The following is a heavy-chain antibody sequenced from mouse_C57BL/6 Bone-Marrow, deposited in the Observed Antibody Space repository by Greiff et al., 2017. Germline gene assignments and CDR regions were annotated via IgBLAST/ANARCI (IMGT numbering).Heavy chain of an antibody. CDR2: IDPEDGET. V-gene: IGHV14-2*01. CDR3: ARYGYDGGFAY. CDR1: GYTFTSYW. Sequence: VQLQQPGTELVKPGASVKLSCKASGYTFTSYWMHWVKQRPGQGLEWIGRIDPEDGETKYAPKFQGKATITADTSSNTAYLQLSSLTSEGTAVYYCARYGYDGGFAYWGQGTLVTVSA. J-gene: IGHJ3*01. D-gene: IGHD2-2*01.